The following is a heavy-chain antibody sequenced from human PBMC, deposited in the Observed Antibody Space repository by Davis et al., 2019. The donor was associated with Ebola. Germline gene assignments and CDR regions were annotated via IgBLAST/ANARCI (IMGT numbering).Heavy chain of an antibody. CDR2: ISYDGKDK. D-gene: IGHD5-24*01. CDR3: ARDLFEDGFNLDY. J-gene: IGHJ4*02. CDR1: GFTFSKYA. V-gene: IGHV3-30*04. Sequence: GGSLRLSCAASGFTFSKYAMDWVRQAPGKGLEWVAFISYDGKDKYYADSLKGRFTISRDNSKNTMYLQMNSPRAEDTAVYYCARDLFEDGFNLDYWGQGTLVTVSS.